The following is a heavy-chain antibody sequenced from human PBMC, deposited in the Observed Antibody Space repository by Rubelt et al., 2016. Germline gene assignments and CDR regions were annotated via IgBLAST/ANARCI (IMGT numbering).Heavy chain of an antibody. D-gene: IGHD6-19*01. CDR3: AVAANWFDP. Sequence: QVQLQQWGAGLLKPSETLSLTCAVYGRSFSGYYWSWIRQPPGKGLEWIGYFYYSGSTNYNPSRKGRVTISGDTSNNQLALKLRSVTAADTAGYYGAVAANWFDPWGQGTLVTVSS. CDR2: FYYSGST. CDR1: GRSFSGYY. V-gene: IGHV4-34*01. J-gene: IGHJ5*02.